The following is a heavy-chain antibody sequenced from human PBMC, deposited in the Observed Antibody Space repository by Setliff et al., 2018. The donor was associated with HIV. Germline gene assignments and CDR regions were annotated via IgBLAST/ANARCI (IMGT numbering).Heavy chain of an antibody. Sequence: PGGSLRLSCEASGFTFSIYNMNWVRQAPGKGLEWVSYISTSGSTIYYADFVKARFTISRDNGKKSMYLQMDSLRDEDTAVYYCAREKFENGDYEFVSTFDSWGQGTLVTVSS. CDR1: GFTFSIYN. D-gene: IGHD4-17*01. CDR3: AREKFENGDYEFVSTFDS. J-gene: IGHJ4*02. CDR2: ISTSGSTI. V-gene: IGHV3-48*02.